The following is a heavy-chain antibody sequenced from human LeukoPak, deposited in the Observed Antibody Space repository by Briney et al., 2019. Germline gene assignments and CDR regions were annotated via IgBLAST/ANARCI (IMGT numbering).Heavy chain of an antibody. CDR3: ARLEYYYDSSGYASFDY. CDR1: GFTFSSYS. V-gene: IGHV3-48*02. CDR2: ISSSSSTI. D-gene: IGHD3-22*01. J-gene: IGHJ4*02. Sequence: PGGSLRPSCAASGFTFSSYSMNWVRQAPGKGLEWVSYISSSSSTIYYADSVKGRFTISRDNAKNSLYLQMNSLRDEDTAVYYCARLEYYYDSSGYASFDYWGQGTLVTVSS.